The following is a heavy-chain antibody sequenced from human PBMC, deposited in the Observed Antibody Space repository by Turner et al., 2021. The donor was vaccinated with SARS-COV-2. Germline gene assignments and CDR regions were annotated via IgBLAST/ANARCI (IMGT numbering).Heavy chain of an antibody. Sequence: DVQLLESGGGLVQPGGSLRLSCAASGFTFSSYAMSWVRQAPGKGLEWVSTISGSGGSTYYADSVKGRFTISRDNSKNTLYLQMNSLRAEDTAVYYCAKDLGYYGSGSLWGQGTLVTVSS. D-gene: IGHD3-10*01. V-gene: IGHV3-23*01. J-gene: IGHJ4*02. CDR2: ISGSGGST. CDR3: AKDLGYYGSGSL. CDR1: GFTFSSYA.